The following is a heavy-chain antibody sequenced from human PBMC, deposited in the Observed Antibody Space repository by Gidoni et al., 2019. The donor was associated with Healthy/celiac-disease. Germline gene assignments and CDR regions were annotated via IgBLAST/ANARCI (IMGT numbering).Heavy chain of an antibody. CDR3: ARTGVRGVSYYYYYGMDV. V-gene: IGHV1-2*02. Sequence: QVQLVQSGAEVKKPGASVKVSCKASGYTFTGYYMHWVRQAPGQGLEWMGWINPNSGGTNYAQKFQGRVTMTRDTSISTAYMELSRLRSDDTAVYYCARTGVRGVSYYYYYGMDVWGQGTTVTVSS. CDR1: GYTFTGYY. CDR2: INPNSGGT. J-gene: IGHJ6*02. D-gene: IGHD3-10*01.